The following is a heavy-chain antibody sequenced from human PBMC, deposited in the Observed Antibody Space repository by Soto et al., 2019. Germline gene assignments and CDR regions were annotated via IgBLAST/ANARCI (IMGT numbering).Heavy chain of an antibody. D-gene: IGHD1-26*01. V-gene: IGHV4-34*01. CDR3: ACYSGSPTSY. CDR1: GGSFSGYY. J-gene: IGHJ4*02. CDR2: INHSGST. Sequence: SETLSLTCAVYGGSFSGYYWSWIRQPPGKGLEWIGEINHSGSTNYNPSLKSRVTISVDTSKNQFSLKLSSVTAADTAVYYCACYSGSPTSYWGQGTLVTVSS.